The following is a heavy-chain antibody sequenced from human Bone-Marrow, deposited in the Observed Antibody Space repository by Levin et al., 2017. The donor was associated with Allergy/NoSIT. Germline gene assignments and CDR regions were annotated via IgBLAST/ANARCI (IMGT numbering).Heavy chain of an antibody. D-gene: IGHD1-7*01. V-gene: IGHV2-5*02. Sequence: SGPTLVKPTQTLTLTCTFSGFSLTTSGVGVAWLRQPPGKALECLALIYWDDDKRYNAFLRSRVTITKDTSKNQVVLMMTNMDPMDTATYYCAHRLTPRQNSWNYGYFDYWGQGALVTVSS. CDR1: GFSLTTSGVG. CDR3: AHRLTPRQNSWNYGYFDY. J-gene: IGHJ4*02. CDR2: IYWDDDK.